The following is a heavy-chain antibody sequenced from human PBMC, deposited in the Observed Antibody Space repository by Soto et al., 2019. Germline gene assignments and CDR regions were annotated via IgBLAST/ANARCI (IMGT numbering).Heavy chain of an antibody. D-gene: IGHD2-2*02. Sequence: NPSETLSLTCTVSGGSISSGDYYWSWIRQPPGKGLEWIGYIYYSGSTYYNPSLKSRVTISVDTSKNQFSLKLSSVTAADTAVYYCARVGEYCSSASCYTAHPWGQGTLVTVSS. CDR3: ARVGEYCSSASCYTAHP. J-gene: IGHJ5*02. V-gene: IGHV4-30-4*01. CDR1: GGSISSGDYY. CDR2: IYYSGST.